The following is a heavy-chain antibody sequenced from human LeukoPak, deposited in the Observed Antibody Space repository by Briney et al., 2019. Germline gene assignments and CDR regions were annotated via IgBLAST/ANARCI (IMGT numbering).Heavy chain of an antibody. D-gene: IGHD6-13*01. J-gene: IGHJ4*02. CDR1: GYTFTTYD. Sequence: GASVKVSCKASGYTFTTYDINWVRQATGQGLEWMGWMNPNSGNTGYAQKFQGRVSMTRNISISTAYMELSSLRSEDTAVYYCAKDPLFLSAAGLQYLDYWGQGTLVTVSS. CDR2: MNPNSGNT. V-gene: IGHV1-8*01. CDR3: AKDPLFLSAAGLQYLDY.